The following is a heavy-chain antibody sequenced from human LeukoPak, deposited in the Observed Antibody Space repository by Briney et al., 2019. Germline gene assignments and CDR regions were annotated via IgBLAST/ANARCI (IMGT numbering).Heavy chain of an antibody. D-gene: IGHD5-18*01. CDR2: IKQDGSEK. Sequence: GGSLRLSCAASGFTFSSYWMSWVRQAPGKGLEWVANIKQDGSEKYYVDSVEGRFTISRDNAKNSLYLQMNSLRAEDTAVYYCARDLYTAMARGYYYYGMDVWGQGTTVTVSS. J-gene: IGHJ6*02. V-gene: IGHV3-7*01. CDR3: ARDLYTAMARGYYYYGMDV. CDR1: GFTFSSYW.